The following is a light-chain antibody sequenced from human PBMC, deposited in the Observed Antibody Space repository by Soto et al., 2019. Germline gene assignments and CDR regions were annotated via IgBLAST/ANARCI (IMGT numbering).Light chain of an antibody. V-gene: IGKV3-11*01. CDR2: DAS. Sequence: EIVMTQSPATLSVSPGERATLSCRASQNVRSYLAWYQQKPGQAPRLLIYDASNRATGIPARFSGSGSGTDFTLTISSLEPEDFAVYYCQQRSNWPITFGQGTRLEIK. J-gene: IGKJ5*01. CDR3: QQRSNWPIT. CDR1: QNVRSY.